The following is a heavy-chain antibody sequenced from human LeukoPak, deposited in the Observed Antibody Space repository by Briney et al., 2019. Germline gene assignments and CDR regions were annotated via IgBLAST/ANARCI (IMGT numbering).Heavy chain of an antibody. CDR2: IRTKIEGETT. CDR1: GFNFNYVW. J-gene: IGHJ6*02. CDR3: TTERNWELLRPYGLDI. Sequence: PGGSLRLSCAASGFNFNYVWMDWVRQAPGKGLERVGRIRTKIEGETTDHAAPVKGRFTISRDDSKTTLYLHMNSLKTEDSAVYYCTTERNWELLRPYGLDIWGQGTTVTVSS. V-gene: IGHV3-15*01. D-gene: IGHD1-26*01.